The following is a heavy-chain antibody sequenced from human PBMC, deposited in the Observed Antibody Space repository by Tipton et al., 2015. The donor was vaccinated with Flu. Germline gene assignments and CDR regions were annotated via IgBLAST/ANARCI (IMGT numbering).Heavy chain of an antibody. J-gene: IGHJ4*02. V-gene: IGHV3-48*02. CDR3: ARAYYYDSSGSRGGGY. Sequence: SLRLSCAASGFPFSFYNMNWVRQAPGKGLEWVSYISSSGTTIYYADSVKGRFTVSRDNDKNSLYLQMNSLRDEDTAVYYCARAYYYDSSGSRGGGYWGQGALVTVSS. CDR2: ISSSGTTI. CDR1: GFPFSFYN. D-gene: IGHD3-22*01.